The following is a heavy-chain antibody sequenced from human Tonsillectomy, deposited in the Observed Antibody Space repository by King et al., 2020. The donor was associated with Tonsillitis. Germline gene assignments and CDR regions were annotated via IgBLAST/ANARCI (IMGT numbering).Heavy chain of an antibody. V-gene: IGHV3-15*05. Sequence: VQLVESGGGLVKPGGSLRLSCAASGFTFSHAWMSWVRQAPGKGLEWLGRIKSKTDGGATDCAAPVKGRFTISRDDSKKTMYLQMNSLKIEDTAVYYCPTYMRDDDGGNSAFFNCGGKGTLATVSS. CDR1: GFTFSHAW. CDR3: PTYMRDDDGGNSAFFNC. D-gene: IGHD4-23*01. J-gene: IGHJ4*02. CDR2: IKSKTDGGAT.